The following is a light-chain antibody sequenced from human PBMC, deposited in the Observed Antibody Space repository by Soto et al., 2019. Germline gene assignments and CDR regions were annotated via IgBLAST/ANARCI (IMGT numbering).Light chain of an antibody. CDR2: PAS. CDR3: QQSYSNPWT. Sequence: DIQMTQSPSSPSASVGARVTITCRASQSINPFLNWYQQNPGKDPKPLSYPASSLQSGVPSRFSGSRSGTDFTLTISSLQPEDFVTYYFQQSYSNPWTFGQGTKVEIK. J-gene: IGKJ1*01. CDR1: QSINPF. V-gene: IGKV1-39*01.